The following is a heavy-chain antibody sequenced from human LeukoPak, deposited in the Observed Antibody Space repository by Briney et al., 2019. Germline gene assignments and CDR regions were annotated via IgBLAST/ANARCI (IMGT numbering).Heavy chain of an antibody. D-gene: IGHD4-17*01. CDR1: GFTFSSYW. Sequence: GGSLRLSCAASGFTFSSYWMHWVRQAPGKGLVWVSRINSDGSDTTYADSVKGRFTISRDNAKNTLYLQMNSLRAEDTAVYYCTITGGTTVTAFDSWGQGILVTVSS. CDR2: INSDGSDT. J-gene: IGHJ4*02. CDR3: TITGGTTVTAFDS. V-gene: IGHV3-74*01.